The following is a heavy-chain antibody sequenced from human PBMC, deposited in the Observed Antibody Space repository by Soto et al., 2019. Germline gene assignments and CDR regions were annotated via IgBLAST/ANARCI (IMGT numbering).Heavy chain of an antibody. CDR2: ISDSGGSP. Sequence: GGSLRLSCAASGFTFSSYTMAWVRQAPGKGLEWVSAISDSGGSPYYADSVQGRFTISRDNSKNTLFLLMNSLRAEDTAVYYCAKVKEKSDPFDYWGQGTQVTVSS. J-gene: IGHJ4*02. CDR1: GFTFSSYT. CDR3: AKVKEKSDPFDY. V-gene: IGHV3-23*01.